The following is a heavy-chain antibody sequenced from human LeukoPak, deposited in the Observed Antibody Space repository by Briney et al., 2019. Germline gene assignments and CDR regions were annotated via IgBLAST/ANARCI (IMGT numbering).Heavy chain of an antibody. CDR3: AKDGQWLAYYFDY. V-gene: IGHV3-66*01. CDR1: GFTFDDYA. Sequence: GGSLRLSCAASGFTFDDYAMHWARQAPGKGLEWVSVIYSGGSTYYADSVKGRFTISRDNSKNTLYLQMNSLRAEDTAVYYCAKDGQWLAYYFDYWGQGTLVTVSS. J-gene: IGHJ4*02. D-gene: IGHD6-19*01. CDR2: IYSGGST.